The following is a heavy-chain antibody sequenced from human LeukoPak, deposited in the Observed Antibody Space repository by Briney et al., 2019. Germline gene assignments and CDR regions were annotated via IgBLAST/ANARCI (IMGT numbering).Heavy chain of an antibody. V-gene: IGHV4-4*07. CDR2: IQASGNT. CDR1: GGSIGSYF. Sequence: SETLSLTCTVSGGSIGSYFWSWIRQPAGKGLEWIGRIQASGNTNYNPSLKSRLTMSIDTSKNQFSLRLSSVTAADTAVYYCARLRARYYFDYWGQGTLVTVSS. J-gene: IGHJ4*02. CDR3: ARLRARYYFDY.